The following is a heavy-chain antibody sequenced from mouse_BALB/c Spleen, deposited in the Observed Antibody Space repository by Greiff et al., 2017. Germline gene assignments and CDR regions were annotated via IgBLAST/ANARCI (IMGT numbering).Heavy chain of an antibody. CDR2: INSNGGST. J-gene: IGHJ4*01. CDR1: GFTFSSYY. Sequence: DVKLVESGGGLVKLGGSLKLSCAASGFTFSSYYMSWVRQTPEKRLELVAAINSNGGSTYYPDTVKGRFTISRDNAKNTLYLQMSSLKSEDTALYYCARQGGSYAMDYWGQGTSVTVSS. V-gene: IGHV5-6-2*01. CDR3: ARQGGSYAMDY.